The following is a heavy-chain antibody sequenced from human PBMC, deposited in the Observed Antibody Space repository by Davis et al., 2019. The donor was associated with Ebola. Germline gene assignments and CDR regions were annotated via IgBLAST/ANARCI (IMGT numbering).Heavy chain of an antibody. D-gene: IGHD3-16*02. CDR1: GFTFSGSA. Sequence: GGSLRLSCAASGFTFSGSAMHWVRQASGKGLEWVGRIRSKANSYATAYAASVKGRFTISRDDSKNTAYLQMNSLKTEDTAVYYCTGTCTFGGVIANDYWGQGTLVTVSS. J-gene: IGHJ4*02. CDR3: TGTCTFGGVIANDY. V-gene: IGHV3-73*01. CDR2: IRSKANSYAT.